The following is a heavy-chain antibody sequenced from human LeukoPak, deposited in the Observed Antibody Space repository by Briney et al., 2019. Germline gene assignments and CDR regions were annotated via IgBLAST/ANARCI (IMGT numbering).Heavy chain of an antibody. Sequence: GGSLRLSCAPSGLTFSSDAMSGVRQAPGKGLEWVAGIRGSGGRTYYADSVKGRFTISRDNSKNTVYLQMSSLKSEDTAVYYCAKQARYSYGPLDFWGQGTLVTVSS. CDR1: GLTFSSDA. J-gene: IGHJ4*02. CDR3: AKQARYSYGPLDF. D-gene: IGHD5-18*01. V-gene: IGHV3-23*01. CDR2: IRGSGGRT.